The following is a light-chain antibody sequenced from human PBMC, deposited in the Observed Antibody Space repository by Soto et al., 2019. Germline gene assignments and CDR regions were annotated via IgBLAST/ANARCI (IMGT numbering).Light chain of an antibody. CDR1: QSIDSW. V-gene: IGKV1-5*01. Sequence: DIQMTQSPSTLSASVGDRVTITCRASQSIDSWLAWYQQKPGKAPKLLIYAASSLQSGVPSRFSGSGSGTDFTLTITSLQSEDFAVYYCQQYNNWPVTFGQGTKVDI. CDR2: AAS. J-gene: IGKJ1*01. CDR3: QQYNNWPVT.